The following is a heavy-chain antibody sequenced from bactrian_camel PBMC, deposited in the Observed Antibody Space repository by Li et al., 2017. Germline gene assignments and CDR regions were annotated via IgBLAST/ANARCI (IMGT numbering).Heavy chain of an antibody. J-gene: IGHJ4*01. Sequence: VQLVESGGGSVQAGGSLRLSCALSGYTSNLHCMAWFRQAPGKGREWVSTIFSDGSDTDYADSVKGRFTVSRDNAKNMVYLQKASLIPEDTAMYSCMRSASGPCAGHWGQGTQVTVS. CDR1: GYTSNLHC. D-gene: IGHD5*01. V-gene: IGHV3S6*01. CDR2: IFSDGSDT. CDR3: MRSASGPCAGH.